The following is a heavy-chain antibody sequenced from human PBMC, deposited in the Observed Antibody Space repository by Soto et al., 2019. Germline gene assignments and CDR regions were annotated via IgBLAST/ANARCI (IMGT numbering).Heavy chain of an antibody. Sequence: QVQLMQSGAEVKKPGASVKVSCKASGDTFTDYYIHWVRQAPGQGLEWMGTVNPSGGHTTYAQHFLGRVTMTRDTSTSTLYVELTSLTSDDMAIYYCARGGHVVVVTAALDYWGQGTLVTVSS. CDR3: ARGGHVVVVTAALDY. V-gene: IGHV1-46*01. D-gene: IGHD2-21*02. CDR2: VNPSGGHT. CDR1: GDTFTDYY. J-gene: IGHJ4*02.